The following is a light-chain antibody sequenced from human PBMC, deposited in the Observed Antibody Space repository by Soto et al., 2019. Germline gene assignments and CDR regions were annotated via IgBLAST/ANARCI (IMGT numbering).Light chain of an antibody. CDR1: QGIKND. CDR3: QQYNSWPLT. Sequence: AIQLTQSPSSLSASVGDRVTITCRASQGIKNDLGWYQQKPGKAPKLLIYAASSLQSGVPSRFSGSGSGTDFTLTISSLQPEDFAVYYCQQYNSWPLTFGGGTKVDIK. J-gene: IGKJ4*01. V-gene: IGKV1-6*01. CDR2: AAS.